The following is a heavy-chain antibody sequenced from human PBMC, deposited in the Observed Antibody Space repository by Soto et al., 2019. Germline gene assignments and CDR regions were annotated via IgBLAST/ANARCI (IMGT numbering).Heavy chain of an antibody. CDR2: ISYDGSNK. CDR1: GFSFSRHG. CDR3: AKELGSGRYYYGMDV. V-gene: IGHV3-30*18. J-gene: IGHJ6*02. D-gene: IGHD1-26*01. Sequence: QVQLVESGGGVVQPGRSLRLSCAASGFSFSRHGMHWVRQAPGKGLAWVAVISYDGSNKYYADSVKGRVTISRDNSKNTLYLQMNSLRAEDTAVYYCAKELGSGRYYYGMDVWGQGTTVTVSS.